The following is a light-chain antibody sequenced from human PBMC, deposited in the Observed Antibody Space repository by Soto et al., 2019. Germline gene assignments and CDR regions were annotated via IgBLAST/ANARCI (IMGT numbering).Light chain of an antibody. V-gene: IGKV3-11*01. CDR3: QQRGEWPPGAT. CDR1: QSISNS. CDR2: AAS. Sequence: EIVWTQSPATLSLSPGERATLSCRASQSISNSLAWYQQKPGQAPRLLIYAASNRATGIPARFSGSGSGTDFTLTISSLEPEDFAVYYCQQRGEWPPGATFGQGTRLEIK. J-gene: IGKJ5*01.